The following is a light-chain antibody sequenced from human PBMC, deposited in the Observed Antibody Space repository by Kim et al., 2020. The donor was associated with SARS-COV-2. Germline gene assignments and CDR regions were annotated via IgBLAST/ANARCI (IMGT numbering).Light chain of an antibody. J-gene: IGKJ5*01. CDR3: QQYNIYPHT. CDR1: QGVSIH. V-gene: IGKV1-16*01. Sequence: DIQMTQSPSSLSASVGDRVTITCRASQGVSIHLAWFQQKPGKAPKSLIYTASNLQSGVPSRFSGSGVGTDFTLTITNLHPEDFATYYCQQYNIYPHTFGQGTRLEIK. CDR2: TAS.